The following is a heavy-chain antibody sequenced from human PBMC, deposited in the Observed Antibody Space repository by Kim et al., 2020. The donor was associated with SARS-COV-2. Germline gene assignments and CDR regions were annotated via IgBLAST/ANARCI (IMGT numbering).Heavy chain of an antibody. V-gene: IGHV3-21*01. D-gene: IGHD6-19*01. CDR3: AKEYGRGEYSSGFDH. CDR2: LSSSSTYI. Sequence: GGSLRLSCAASGFIFRNFSMNWVRQSPGKGLEWVAGLSSSSTYIYYADSVRGRFTISRDNSKNSVYLHMSSLRREDTAVYYCAKEYGRGEYSSGFDHWG. J-gene: IGHJ4*01. CDR1: GFIFRNFS.